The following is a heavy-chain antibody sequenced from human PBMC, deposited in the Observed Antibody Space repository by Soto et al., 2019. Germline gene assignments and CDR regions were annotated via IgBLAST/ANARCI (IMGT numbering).Heavy chain of an antibody. CDR2: TYYRSKWYN. J-gene: IGHJ4*02. D-gene: IGHD2-2*01. CDR3: ARDPATYCSSTSCSPNDY. CDR1: GDSVSSNSAA. V-gene: IGHV6-1*01. Sequence: PSQTLSLTCAISGDSVSSNSAACNWIRQSPSRGLEWLGRTYYRSKWYNDYAVSVKSRITINPDTSKNQFSLQLNSVTPEDTAVYYCARDPATYCSSTSCSPNDYWGQGTLVTVSS.